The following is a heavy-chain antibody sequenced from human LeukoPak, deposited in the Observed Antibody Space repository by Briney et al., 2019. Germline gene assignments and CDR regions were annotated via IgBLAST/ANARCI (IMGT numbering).Heavy chain of an antibody. CDR2: IYYSGST. J-gene: IGHJ4*02. D-gene: IGHD3-10*01. Sequence: SETRSLTCTVSGGSISSSSYFWGWIRQPPGKGLEWIGTIYYSGSTYYNPSLKSRVTISVDTSEDQFSLKLSSVTAADTAVYYCARLAQGSGSYGFDYWGQGTLVTVSS. V-gene: IGHV4-39*01. CDR1: GGSISSSSYF. CDR3: ARLAQGSGSYGFDY.